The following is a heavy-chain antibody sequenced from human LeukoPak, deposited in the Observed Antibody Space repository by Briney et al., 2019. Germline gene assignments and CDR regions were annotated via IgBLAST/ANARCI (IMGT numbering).Heavy chain of an antibody. V-gene: IGHV3-7*03. D-gene: IGHD2-2*02. CDR1: GFTFTYYW. CDR3: SRGPLYEVPYYQHYYGLDV. CDR2: IKQDGSEK. Sequence: GGCLRLSCEVSGFTFTYYWMSWVRQAPGKGLEWVANIKQDGSEKFYVDSVKGRFTISRDNAKNSLFLQLNSLRVEDTAVYYCSRGPLYEVPYYQHYYGLDVWGQGTTVAVSS. J-gene: IGHJ6*02.